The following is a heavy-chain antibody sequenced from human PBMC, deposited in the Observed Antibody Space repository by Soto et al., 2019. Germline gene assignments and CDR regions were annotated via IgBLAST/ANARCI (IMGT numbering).Heavy chain of an antibody. CDR1: GFTFSSYG. V-gene: IGHV3-30*03. J-gene: IGHJ6*02. Sequence: QVQLVESGGGVVQPGRSLRLSCAASGFTFSSYGMHWVRQAPGKGLEWVAVISYDGSNQYYADSVKGRFTTSRDNSKTPLYLQMNSPRAQDTAVYYCAEGEGAGFLEWSTMDVWGQGNTVTVSS. CDR2: ISYDGSNQ. D-gene: IGHD3-3*01. CDR3: AEGEGAGFLEWSTMDV.